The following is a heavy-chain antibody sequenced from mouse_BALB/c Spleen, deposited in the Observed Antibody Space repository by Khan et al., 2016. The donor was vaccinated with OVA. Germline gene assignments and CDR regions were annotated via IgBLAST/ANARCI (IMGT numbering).Heavy chain of an antibody. J-gene: IGHJ3*01. CDR1: GYTFTNYW. V-gene: IGHV1-69*02. D-gene: IGHD1-1*02. Sequence: QVQLQQPGAELVRPGASVKLSCKASGYTFTNYWINWVKQRPGQGLEWIGNVYPSDSYTNYNQKFKDKATLTVDKSSSTAYMQLSSPTSDDSAVYYCTGGWVDGSSFAYWGQGTLVTVSA. CDR2: VYPSDSYT. CDR3: TGGWVDGSSFAY.